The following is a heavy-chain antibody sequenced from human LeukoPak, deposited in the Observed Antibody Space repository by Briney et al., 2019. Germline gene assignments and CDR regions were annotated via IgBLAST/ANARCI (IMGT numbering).Heavy chain of an antibody. V-gene: IGHV4-31*03. D-gene: IGHD5-18*01. Sequence: SETLSLTCTVSGGSISSGDYYWSWIRQHPGKGLEWIGYIYYSGSTYYNPSLKSRVTISVDTSKNQFSLKLSSVTAADTAVYYCAREEGYSYGLDYWGQGTLVTVSS. CDR2: IYYSGST. CDR3: AREEGYSYGLDY. J-gene: IGHJ4*02. CDR1: GGSISSGDYY.